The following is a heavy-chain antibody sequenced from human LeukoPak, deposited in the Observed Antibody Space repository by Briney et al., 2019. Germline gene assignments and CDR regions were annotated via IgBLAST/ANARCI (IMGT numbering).Heavy chain of an antibody. D-gene: IGHD6-13*01. CDR1: GGSISSSKYY. V-gene: IGHV4-39*01. Sequence: ETLSLTCTVSGGSISSSKYYWGWIRQPPGKGLEWIGSIYYSGNTYYNPSLKSRVTISVDTSKNQFSLKLNSVTAADTAVYYCARLFSSSWYRHAFDLWGQTTM. CDR3: ARLFSSSWYRHAFDL. CDR2: IYYSGNT. J-gene: IGHJ3*01.